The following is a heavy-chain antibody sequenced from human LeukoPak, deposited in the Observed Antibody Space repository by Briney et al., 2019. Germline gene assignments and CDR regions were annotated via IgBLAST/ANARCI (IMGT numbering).Heavy chain of an antibody. Sequence: SETLSLTCTVSGGSISSYYWSWIRQPPGKGLEWIGSIYYSGSTYYNPSLKSRVTISVDTSKNQFSLKLGSVTAADTAVYYCARGGLLWFGELLSFPFDYWGQGTLVTVSS. CDR2: IYYSGST. CDR1: GGSISSYY. V-gene: IGHV4-39*01. CDR3: ARGGLLWFGELLSFPFDY. D-gene: IGHD3-10*01. J-gene: IGHJ4*02.